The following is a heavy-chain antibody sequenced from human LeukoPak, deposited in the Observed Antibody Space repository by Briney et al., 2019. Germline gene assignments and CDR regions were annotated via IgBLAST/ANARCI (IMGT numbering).Heavy chain of an antibody. Sequence: SETLSLTCTVSGGSISSSNYYWGWIRQPPGKGLEWIGSIYYSGSTNYNPSLKSRVTISVNTSKNQFSLKLSSVTAADTAVYYCARQGVGATKWFDPWGQGTLVTVSS. CDR3: ARQGVGATKWFDP. V-gene: IGHV4-39*01. CDR2: IYYSGST. CDR1: GGSISSSNYY. D-gene: IGHD1-26*01. J-gene: IGHJ5*02.